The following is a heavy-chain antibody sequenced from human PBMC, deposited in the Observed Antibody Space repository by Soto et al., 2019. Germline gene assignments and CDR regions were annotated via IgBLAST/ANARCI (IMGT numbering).Heavy chain of an antibody. D-gene: IGHD3-3*01. V-gene: IGHV4-34*01. CDR3: ARGVRRITSFSARSSPDNSYGMDV. CDR1: GGSFSGYY. J-gene: IGHJ6*02. Sequence: SETLSLTCAVYGGSFSGYYWSWIRQPPGKGLEWIGEINHSGSTNYNPSLKSRVTISVDTSKNQFSLKLSSVTAADTAVYYCARGVRRITSFSARSSPDNSYGMDVWGQGTTVTVSS. CDR2: INHSGST.